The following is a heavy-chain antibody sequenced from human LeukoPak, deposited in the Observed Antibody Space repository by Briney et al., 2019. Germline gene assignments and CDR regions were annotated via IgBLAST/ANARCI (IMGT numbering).Heavy chain of an antibody. J-gene: IGHJ4*02. CDR1: GFTFSSYG. CDR2: ISYDGSNK. V-gene: IGHV3-30*03. CDR3: ARGGAYGDYVFSFDY. D-gene: IGHD4-17*01. Sequence: GGSLRLSCAASGFTFSSYGMHWVRQAPGKGLEWVAVISYDGSNKYYADSVKGRFTISRDNSKNTLYLQMNSLRAEDTAVYYCARGGAYGDYVFSFDYWGQGTLVTVSS.